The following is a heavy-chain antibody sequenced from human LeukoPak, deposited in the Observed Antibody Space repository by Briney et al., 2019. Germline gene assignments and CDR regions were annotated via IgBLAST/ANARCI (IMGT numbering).Heavy chain of an antibody. CDR1: GFTFSSYA. V-gene: IGHV3-30-3*01. CDR3: AGSGPKAQPFDY. D-gene: IGHD3-10*01. CDR2: ISYDGSNK. Sequence: GRSLRLSCAASGFTFSSYAMHWVRQAPGKGLEWVAVISYDGSNKYYADSVKGRFTISRDNSKNTLYLQMNSLRAEDTAVYYCAGSGPKAQPFDYWGQGTLVTVSS. J-gene: IGHJ4*02.